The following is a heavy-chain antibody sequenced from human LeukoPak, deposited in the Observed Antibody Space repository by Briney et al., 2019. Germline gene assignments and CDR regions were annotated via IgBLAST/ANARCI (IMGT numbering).Heavy chain of an antibody. V-gene: IGHV3-66*01. CDR1: GFTFSSYA. D-gene: IGHD1-1*01. Sequence: GGSLRLSCAASGFTFSSYAMSWVRQAPGKGLEWVSVIYSGGSTYYADSVKGRFTISRDNSKNTLYLQMNSLRAEDTAVYYCARDPRSKTGTGRYGMDVWGQGTTVTVSS. CDR2: IYSGGST. CDR3: ARDPRSKTGTGRYGMDV. J-gene: IGHJ6*02.